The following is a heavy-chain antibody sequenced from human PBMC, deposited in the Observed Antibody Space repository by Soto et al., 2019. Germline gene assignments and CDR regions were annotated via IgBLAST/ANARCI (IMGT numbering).Heavy chain of an antibody. D-gene: IGHD3-3*01. V-gene: IGHV3-23*01. CDR1: GFTFSSYA. Sequence: GGSLRLSCAASGFTFSSYAMSWVRQAPGKGLEWVSAISGSGGSTYYADSVKGRFTISRDNSKNTLYLQMNSLRAEDTAVYYCAKGSYDFWSGYYLYPHELYYYYYMDVWGKGTTVTVSS. J-gene: IGHJ6*03. CDR2: ISGSGGST. CDR3: AKGSYDFWSGYYLYPHELYYYYYMDV.